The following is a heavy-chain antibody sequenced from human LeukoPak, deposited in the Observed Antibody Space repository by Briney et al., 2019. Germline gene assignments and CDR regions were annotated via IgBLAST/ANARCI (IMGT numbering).Heavy chain of an antibody. J-gene: IGHJ6*03. CDR1: GGSISSYY. Sequence: PSETLSLTCTVSGGSISSYYWSWIRQPPGKGLEWIGYIYYSGSTNYNPSLKSRVTMSVDTSKNQFSLKLSSVTAADTAVYYCARVGIAAASYYYYMDVWGKGTTVTVSS. V-gene: IGHV4-59*12. CDR2: IYYSGST. CDR3: ARVGIAAASYYYYMDV. D-gene: IGHD6-13*01.